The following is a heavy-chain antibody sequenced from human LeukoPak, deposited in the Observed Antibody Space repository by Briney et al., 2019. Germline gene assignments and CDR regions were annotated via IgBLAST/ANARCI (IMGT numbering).Heavy chain of an antibody. Sequence: SETLSLTCAVYGGSFSGYYWSWIRQPPGKGLEWIGEINHSGSTNYNPSLKSRVTISVDTSKNQFSLKLSSVTAADTAVYYCARESADDCSGSYYMGYFDYWGQGTLVTVSS. CDR3: ARESADDCSGSYYMGYFDY. V-gene: IGHV4-34*01. CDR1: GGSFSGYY. CDR2: INHSGST. J-gene: IGHJ4*02. D-gene: IGHD1-26*01.